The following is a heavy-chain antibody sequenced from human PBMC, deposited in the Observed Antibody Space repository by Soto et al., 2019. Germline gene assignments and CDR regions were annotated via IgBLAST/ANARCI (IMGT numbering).Heavy chain of an antibody. CDR3: AKTGGYCSSTSCYPGY. V-gene: IGHV3-23*01. CDR1: GFTFSSYA. Sequence: EVQLLESGGGLVQPGGSLRLSCAASGFTFSSYAMSWVRQAPGKGLEWVSAISGSGGSTYYADSVKGRFTISRDNSKNTLYLQMNSLRAEDTDVYYCAKTGGYCSSTSCYPGYWGQGTLVTVSS. D-gene: IGHD2-2*01. J-gene: IGHJ4*02. CDR2: ISGSGGST.